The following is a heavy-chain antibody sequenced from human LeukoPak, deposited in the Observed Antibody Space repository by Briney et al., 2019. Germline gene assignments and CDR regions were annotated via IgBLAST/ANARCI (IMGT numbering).Heavy chain of an antibody. CDR2: IKQDGSEK. D-gene: IGHD2-2*02. CDR1: KFTFSSYW. V-gene: IGHV3-7*01. Sequence: GGSLRLSCAASKFTFSSYWMSWVRQAPGKGLEWVANIKQDGSEKYYVDSVKGRFTISRDNAKNSVWLQMNSLRAEDTAAYYCARQYCSSRSCYTDAFDIWGQGTMVTVSS. CDR3: ARQYCSSRSCYTDAFDI. J-gene: IGHJ3*02.